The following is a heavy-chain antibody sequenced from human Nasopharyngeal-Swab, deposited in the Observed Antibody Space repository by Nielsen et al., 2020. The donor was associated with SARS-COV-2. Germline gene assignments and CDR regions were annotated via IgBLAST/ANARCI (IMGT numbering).Heavy chain of an antibody. D-gene: IGHD2-2*01. J-gene: IGHJ4*02. CDR3: VRETSTSGAYYFDY. V-gene: IGHV3-74*01. CDR2: INNDGRST. CDR1: GFRFSHYW. Sequence: GGSLRLSCDASGFRFSHYWMHWVRQVPGQGLMWVSRINNDGRSTTYVDSVRGRFTISRDNARNIVYLQMNSLRAEDTAVYYCVRETSTSGAYYFDYWGRGTRVTVSS.